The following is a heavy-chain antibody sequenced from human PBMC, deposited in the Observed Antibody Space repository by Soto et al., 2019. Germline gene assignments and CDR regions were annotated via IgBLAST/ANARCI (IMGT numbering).Heavy chain of an antibody. Sequence: QVQLVQSGAEVKKPGSSVKVSCKASGGTFSSYAISWVRQAPGQGLEWMGGIIPIFGTVNYAQKFQGRVTITADEPTSTAYLELRSLRSDDTAVSYCATHSSGSGDYYYGMDVWGQGTTVTVSS. CDR1: GGTFSSYA. CDR3: ATHSSGSGDYYYGMDV. J-gene: IGHJ6*02. D-gene: IGHD6-19*01. V-gene: IGHV1-69*12. CDR2: IIPIFGTV.